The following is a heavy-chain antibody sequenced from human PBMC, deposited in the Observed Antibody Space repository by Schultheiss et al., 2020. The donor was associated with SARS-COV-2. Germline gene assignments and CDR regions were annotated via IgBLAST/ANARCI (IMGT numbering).Heavy chain of an antibody. J-gene: IGHJ6*02. Sequence: GESLKISCAASGFTFSSYGMHWVRQAPGKGLEWVSVIYSGGSTYYADSVKGRFTISRDNSKNTLYLQMNSLRAEDTAVYYCARDLGTTVTYYYGMDVWGQGTTVTVSS. CDR2: IYSGGST. CDR3: ARDLGTTVTYYYGMDV. D-gene: IGHD4-17*01. V-gene: IGHV3-NL1*01. CDR1: GFTFSSYG.